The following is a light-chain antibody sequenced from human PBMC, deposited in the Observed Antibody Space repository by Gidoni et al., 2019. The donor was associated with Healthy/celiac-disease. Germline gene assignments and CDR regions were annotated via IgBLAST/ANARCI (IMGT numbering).Light chain of an antibody. J-gene: IGLJ2*01. CDR3: QVWDSSPVV. V-gene: IGLV3-9*01. CDR2: RDS. CDR1: NIGSKN. Sequence: SYELTQPLPVSVALGQTARITGGGNNIGSKNVHWYQQKPGQAPVLVIYRDSNRPSGIPERFSGSNSGNTATLTISRAQAGDEADYYCQVWDSSPVVFGGGTKLTVL.